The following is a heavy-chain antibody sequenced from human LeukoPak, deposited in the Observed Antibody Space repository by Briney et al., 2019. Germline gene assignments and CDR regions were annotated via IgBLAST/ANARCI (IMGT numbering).Heavy chain of an antibody. Sequence: GGSLRLSCAAFGFTFSDYYMSWIRQAPGKGLEWVSHISSSGSTKYYADSVKGRFTISRDNAKNTLYLQMNSLRAEDTAAFYCGRGRPRGYSGYVIDYWGQGTPITVSS. D-gene: IGHD5-12*01. J-gene: IGHJ4*02. CDR3: GRGRPRGYSGYVIDY. CDR1: GFTFSDYY. CDR2: ISSSGSTK. V-gene: IGHV3-11*04.